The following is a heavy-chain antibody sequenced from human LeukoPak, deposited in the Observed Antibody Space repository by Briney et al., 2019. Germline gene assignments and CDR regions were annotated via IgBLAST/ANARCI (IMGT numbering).Heavy chain of an antibody. V-gene: IGHV4-4*07. CDR2: IHTSGST. D-gene: IGHD6-19*01. Sequence: PSETLSLTCTVSAASLINYQWACIRQPAEEGLECIGQIHTSGSTNYNPPLKSRVTMSVDTSENQVSLTIRSVTAADTAVYYCARRDFSSGWSFDYWGQGTLVTVSS. CDR3: ARRDFSSGWSFDY. J-gene: IGHJ4*02. CDR1: AASLINYQ.